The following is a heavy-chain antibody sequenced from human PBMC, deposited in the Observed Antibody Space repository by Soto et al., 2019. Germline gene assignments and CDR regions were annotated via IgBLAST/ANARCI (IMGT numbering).Heavy chain of an antibody. CDR1: GFPFSSYS. CDR3: ARVRMPVAARYYYYYGMDV. Sequence: PGGSLRLSCAASGFPFSSYSMNWVRPAPGKGLEWVSSISSSSSYIYYADSVKGRFTISRDNAKNSLYLQMNSLRAEDTAVYYCARVRMPVAARYYYYYGMDVWGQGTTVTVSS. CDR2: ISSSSSYI. V-gene: IGHV3-21*01. J-gene: IGHJ6*02. D-gene: IGHD6-6*01.